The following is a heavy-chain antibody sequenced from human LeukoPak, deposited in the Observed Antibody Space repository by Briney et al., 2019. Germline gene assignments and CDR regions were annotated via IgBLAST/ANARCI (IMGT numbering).Heavy chain of an antibody. CDR3: ARGTIAANYYDSSGQEYFQH. CDR2: IIPLFGTA. V-gene: IGHV1-69*05. CDR1: GGTFSSYA. J-gene: IGHJ1*01. D-gene: IGHD3-22*01. Sequence: SVKVSCKASGGTFSSYAISWVRQAPGQGLEWLGGIIPLFGTANYAQKFQGRVTITTDESTSTAYMELSSLRSEDTAVYYCARGTIAANYYDSSGQEYFQHWGQGTLVTVSS.